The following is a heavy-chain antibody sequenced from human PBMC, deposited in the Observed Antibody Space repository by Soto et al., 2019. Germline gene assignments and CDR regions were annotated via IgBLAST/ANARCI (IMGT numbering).Heavy chain of an antibody. CDR2: ISGSADST. CDR1: GFSFSSFA. D-gene: IGHD5-12*01. Sequence: GGSLRLSCAASGFSFSSFAMNWVRQAPGKGLEWVSIISGSADSTFYADSVKGRVTITADKSTSTAYMEPSSLRSEDTAVYYCARDFRDIVATNNGDFDYWGQGTLVTVSS. V-gene: IGHV3-23*01. J-gene: IGHJ4*02. CDR3: ARDFRDIVATNNGDFDY.